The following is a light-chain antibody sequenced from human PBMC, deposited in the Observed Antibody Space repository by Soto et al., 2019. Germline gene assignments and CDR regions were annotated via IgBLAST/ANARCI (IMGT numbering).Light chain of an antibody. Sequence: QSVLTQPASVSGSPGQKITISCTGTSSDIGGYTYVSWYQQHPGKAPKLMISDVSIRPSGVANRFSGSKSGNTASLTISGLQAEDEGDYYCSSYSSISTLVFGGGTQLTVL. CDR1: SSDIGGYTY. CDR3: SSYSSISTLV. J-gene: IGLJ2*01. V-gene: IGLV2-14*01. CDR2: DVS.